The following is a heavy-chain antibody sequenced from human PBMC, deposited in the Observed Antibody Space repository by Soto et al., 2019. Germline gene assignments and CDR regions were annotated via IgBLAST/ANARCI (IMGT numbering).Heavy chain of an antibody. Sequence: GGSLRLSCAASGFTFSRYWMSWVRQAPGKGLEWVGNIRQDGSEVFFVDSVKGRFTISRDNAKSTLFLQMDSLRAEDTAVCYCARDPDYGNPDYWGQGTLVTVSS. CDR2: IRQDGSEV. CDR1: GFTFSRYW. V-gene: IGHV3-7*01. J-gene: IGHJ4*02. CDR3: ARDPDYGNPDY. D-gene: IGHD4-17*01.